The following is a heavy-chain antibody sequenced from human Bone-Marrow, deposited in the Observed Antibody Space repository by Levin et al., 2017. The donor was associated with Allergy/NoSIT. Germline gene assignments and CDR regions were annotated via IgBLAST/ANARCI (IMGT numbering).Heavy chain of an antibody. CDR3: ARASPRRGQITMTPGCLAP. D-gene: IGHD3-22*01. CDR1: GYTFTENY. Sequence: GESLKISCKASGYTFTENYIHWVRQAPGQGLDYMGWINPYSGDTYYSPRFQGRVTLTRDKYINTVYMDVSSLRSDDTAMYYCARASPRRGQITMTPGCLAPWGQGTLVTVSS. J-gene: IGHJ5*02. V-gene: IGHV1-2*02. CDR2: INPYSGDT.